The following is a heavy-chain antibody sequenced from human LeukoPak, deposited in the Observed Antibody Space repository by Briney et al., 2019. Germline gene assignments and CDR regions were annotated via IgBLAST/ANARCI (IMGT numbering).Heavy chain of an antibody. CDR2: IYTSGST. J-gene: IGHJ6*03. V-gene: IGHV4-61*02. D-gene: IGHD2-2*01. CDR1: GGSISSGSYY. Sequence: PSQTLSLTCTVSGGSISSGSYYWSWIRQPAGKGLEWIGRIYTSGSTNYNPSLKSRVTMSVDTSKNQFSLKLSSVTAADTAVYYCAREGYCSSSSCLYYYYYYMDVWGKGTTVTVSS. CDR3: AREGYCSSSSCLYYYYYYMDV.